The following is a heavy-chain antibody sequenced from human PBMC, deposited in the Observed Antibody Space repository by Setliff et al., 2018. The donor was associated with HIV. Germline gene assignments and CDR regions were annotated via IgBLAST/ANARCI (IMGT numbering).Heavy chain of an antibody. J-gene: IGHJ4*02. CDR2: INHSGST. V-gene: IGHV4-34*01. CDR1: GGSFSGYY. D-gene: IGHD4-17*01. Sequence: SETLSLTCAVFGGSFSGYYWSWIRQPPGKGLEWIGEINHSGSTDYNPSLKSRVTISVDTSKDQFSLNLSSVTAADTAVYYCARYDYGDFDYWGQGTPVTVSS. CDR3: ARYDYGDFDY.